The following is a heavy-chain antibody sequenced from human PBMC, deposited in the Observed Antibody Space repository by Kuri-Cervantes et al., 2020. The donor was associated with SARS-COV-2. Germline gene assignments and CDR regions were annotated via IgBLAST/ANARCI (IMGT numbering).Heavy chain of an antibody. CDR2: ISYDGSNK. CDR3: AKFRGSGWTDAFDI. J-gene: IGHJ3*02. D-gene: IGHD6-19*01. V-gene: IGHV3-30*18. CDR1: GFTFSSYG. Sequence: GGSLRLSWAAPGFTFSSYGMHWVRQAPGKGLEWVAFISYDGSNKFYADSVRGRFTISRDNSKNTLYLQMNSLRAEDTAVYYCAKFRGSGWTDAFDIWGQGTMVTVSS.